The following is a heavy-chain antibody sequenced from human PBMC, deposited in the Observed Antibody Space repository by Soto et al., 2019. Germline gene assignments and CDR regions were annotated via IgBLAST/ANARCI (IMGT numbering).Heavy chain of an antibody. CDR1: GGSISGSSYY. D-gene: IGHD5-12*01. J-gene: IGHJ6*02. V-gene: IGHV4-39*01. CDR2: IYYSGST. CDR3: ARHFVYSGYQYYYYYYGMDV. Sequence: PSETLSLTCTVSGGSISGSSYYWGWIRPPPEKGLEWIGSIYYSGSTYYNPSLKSRVTISVDTSKNQFSLKLSSVTAADTAVYYCARHFVYSGYQYYYYYYGMDVWGQGTTVTVSS.